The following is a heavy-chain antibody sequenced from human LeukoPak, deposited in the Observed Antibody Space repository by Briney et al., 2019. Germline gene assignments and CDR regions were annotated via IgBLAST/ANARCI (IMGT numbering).Heavy chain of an antibody. J-gene: IGHJ4*02. D-gene: IGHD5-18*01. CDR2: INHSGST. CDR3: ARGGYQLRGYSYGTILDY. CDR1: GGSFSGYY. V-gene: IGHV4-34*01. Sequence: SETLSLTCTVYGGSFSGYYWSWLRQPPGKGPEWIGGINHSGSTNCKPSLKSRVSISVDTSKDQSSLKLSSLTAADTAVYYCARGGYQLRGYSYGTILDYWGQGTLVTVPS.